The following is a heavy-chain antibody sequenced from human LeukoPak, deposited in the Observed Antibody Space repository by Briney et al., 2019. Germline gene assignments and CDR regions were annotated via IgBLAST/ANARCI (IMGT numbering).Heavy chain of an antibody. D-gene: IGHD3/OR15-3a*01. Sequence: ASVKVSCKASGYTFTSYYMHWVRQAPGQGLEWMGWMNPNTGNTVYAQKFQGRVTMTRNTSISTAYMELSSLRSEDTAVYYCARQTGSGLFILPGGQGTLVTVSS. CDR2: MNPNTGNT. CDR3: ARQTGSGLFILP. CDR1: GYTFTSYY. V-gene: IGHV1-8*01. J-gene: IGHJ4*02.